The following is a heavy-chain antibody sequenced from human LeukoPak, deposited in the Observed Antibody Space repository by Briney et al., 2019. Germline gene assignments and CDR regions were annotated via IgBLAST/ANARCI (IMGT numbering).Heavy chain of an antibody. V-gene: IGHV4-34*01. Sequence: SETLSLTCAVYGGSFSGYYWSWIRQPPGKGLEWIGEINHSGSTNYNPSLKSRVTISVDTSKNQFSLKLSSVTAADTAVYYCARRGYDQRGFDYWGQGTLVTVSS. D-gene: IGHD5-12*01. CDR1: GGSFSGYY. CDR3: ARRGYDQRGFDY. J-gene: IGHJ4*02. CDR2: INHSGST.